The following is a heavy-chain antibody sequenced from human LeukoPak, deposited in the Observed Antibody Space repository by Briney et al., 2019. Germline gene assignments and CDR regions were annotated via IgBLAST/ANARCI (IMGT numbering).Heavy chain of an antibody. CDR2: IKGDGSST. J-gene: IGHJ4*02. Sequence: GGSLRLSCAASGFTFSTYWMHWVRQAPGKGLVWVSRIKGDGSSTIYADSVKGRFTISRNNSRNTLYLQTSSLRAEDTAVYYCARASTTVPNLLDYWGQGTLVTVSS. CDR3: ARASTTVPNLLDY. V-gene: IGHV3-74*01. CDR1: GFTFSTYW. D-gene: IGHD4-17*01.